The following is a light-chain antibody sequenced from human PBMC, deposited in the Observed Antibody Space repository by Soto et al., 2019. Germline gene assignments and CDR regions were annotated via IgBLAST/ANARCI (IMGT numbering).Light chain of an antibody. CDR1: SGSIASNY. CDR2: EDN. Sequence: NFMLTQPHSVSDSPGKTVTISCTRSSGSIASNYVQWYQQRPGSAPTPVIYEDNERPSGVPDRFSGSIDSSSNSASLTISGLKSDDAADYYCQSYHSGNVVFGGGTQLTLL. CDR3: QSYHSGNVV. J-gene: IGLJ2*01. V-gene: IGLV6-57*04.